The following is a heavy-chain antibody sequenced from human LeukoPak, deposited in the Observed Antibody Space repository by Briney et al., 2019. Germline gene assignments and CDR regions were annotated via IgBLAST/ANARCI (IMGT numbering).Heavy chain of an antibody. J-gene: IGHJ4*02. V-gene: IGHV5-51*01. CDR3: ARPHREGPQDLSAGWAY. CDR2: IYPCDSGT. Sequence: GESLKISCKSAGYISTSYCICWLLQMPGKGLEWRVRIYPCDSGTRYSPSFQGQVTISADKSISTAYLQLSSLKASDTAMYYCARPHREGPQDLSAGWAYWGPG. D-gene: IGHD3-9*01. CDR1: GYISTSYC.